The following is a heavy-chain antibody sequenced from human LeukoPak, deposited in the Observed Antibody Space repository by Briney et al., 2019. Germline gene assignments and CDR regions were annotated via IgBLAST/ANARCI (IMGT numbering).Heavy chain of an antibody. CDR3: ARGSGVPAAITAPDY. Sequence: PGGSLRLSCAASGFTFSSYSMNWVRQAPGKGLEWVSSISSSSSYIYYADSVKGRFTISRDNAKNSLYLQMNSLRAEDTAVYYCARGSGVPAAITAPDYWGQGTLVTVSS. CDR2: ISSSSSYI. J-gene: IGHJ4*02. D-gene: IGHD2-2*02. CDR1: GFTFSSYS. V-gene: IGHV3-21*01.